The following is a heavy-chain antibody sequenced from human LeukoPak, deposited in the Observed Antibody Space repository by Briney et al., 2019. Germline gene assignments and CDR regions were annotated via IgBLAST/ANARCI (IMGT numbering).Heavy chain of an antibody. CDR1: GFTFSSYS. D-gene: IGHD6-13*01. V-gene: IGHV3-21*01. Sequence: GGSLRLSCAAFGFTFSSYSMNWVRQAPGKGLEWVSSISSSSSYIYYADSVKGRFTISRDNAKNSLYLQMNSLRAEDTAVYYCARVGVSSWSAFFDYWGQGTLVTVSS. J-gene: IGHJ4*02. CDR2: ISSSSSYI. CDR3: ARVGVSSWSAFFDY.